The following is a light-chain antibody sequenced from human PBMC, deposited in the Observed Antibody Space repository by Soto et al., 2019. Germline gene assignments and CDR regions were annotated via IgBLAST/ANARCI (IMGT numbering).Light chain of an antibody. CDR1: SSDVGGYNY. J-gene: IGLJ2*01. CDR2: EVS. Sequence: QSVLTQPPSASGSPGQSVTISCTGTSSDVGGYNYVSWYQQHPGKAPKLMLYEVSKRPSGVPDRFSGSKSGNTASLTVSGIQAEDEADYYCSSYAGSNNLLFGGGTKLTVL. CDR3: SSYAGSNNLL. V-gene: IGLV2-8*01.